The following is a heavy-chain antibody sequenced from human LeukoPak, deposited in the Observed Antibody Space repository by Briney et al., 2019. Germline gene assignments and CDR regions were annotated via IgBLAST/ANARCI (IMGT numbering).Heavy chain of an antibody. CDR1: GGTFSSYA. CDR3: ARGLKYSSSSPYYYYGMDV. D-gene: IGHD6-6*01. CDR2: IIPIFGTA. V-gene: IGHV1-69*13. J-gene: IGHJ6*02. Sequence: ASVKVSCKASGGTFSSYAISWVRQAPGQGLEWMGGIIPIFGTANYARKFQGRVTITADESTSTAYMELSSLRSEDTAVYYCARGLKYSSSSPYYYYGMDVWGQGTTVTVSS.